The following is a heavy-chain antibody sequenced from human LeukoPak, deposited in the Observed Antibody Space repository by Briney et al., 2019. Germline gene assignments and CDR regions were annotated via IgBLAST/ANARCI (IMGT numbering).Heavy chain of an antibody. J-gene: IGHJ4*02. V-gene: IGHV3-23*01. D-gene: IGHD3-10*01. CDR2: ISGSGGST. Sequence: PGGSLRLSCAASGFPFSSYAMSWARQAPGKGLEWVQTISGSGGSTYYADSVKGRFTISRDNSKNTLYLQMNSLTAEDTAVYYCASAEETYYYGSGSFGIPYWGQGTLVTVSS. CDR3: ASAEETYYYGSGSFGIPY. CDR1: GFPFSSYA.